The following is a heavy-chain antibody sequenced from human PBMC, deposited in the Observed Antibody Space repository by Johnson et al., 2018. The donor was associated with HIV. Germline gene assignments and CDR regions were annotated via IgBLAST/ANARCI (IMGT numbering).Heavy chain of an antibody. V-gene: IGHV3-30*18. Sequence: QVQLVESGGGVVQPGRSLRLSCAASGFTFSSYGMHWVRQAPGKGLEWVAVISYDGSNKYYADSVKGRFTISRDNSKNTLYLQMNSLRAEDTAVYYCAKSSVTDAVDIWGQGTMVTVSS. CDR2: ISYDGSNK. J-gene: IGHJ3*02. D-gene: IGHD6-19*01. CDR3: AKSSVTDAVDI. CDR1: GFTFSSYG.